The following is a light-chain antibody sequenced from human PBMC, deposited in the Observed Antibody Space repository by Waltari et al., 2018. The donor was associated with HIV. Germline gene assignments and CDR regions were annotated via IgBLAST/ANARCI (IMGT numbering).Light chain of an antibody. CDR2: DVT. CDR1: SDDVGYYNY. V-gene: IGLV2-14*03. J-gene: IGLJ3*02. CDR3: SSYVGSSTSWL. Sequence: QSALTQPASVSGSPGQSIVIPCTGTSDDVGYYNYVSCYHQHPGKVPKLVIYDVTTRPSGVSNRFSGSKSGNTASLTISGLRADDEADYYCSSYVGSSTSWLFGGGTKLTV.